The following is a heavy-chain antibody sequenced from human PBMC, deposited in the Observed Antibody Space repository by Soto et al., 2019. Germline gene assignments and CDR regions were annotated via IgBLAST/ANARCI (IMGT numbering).Heavy chain of an antibody. Sequence: QVQLVQSGAEVKKPGASVKVSCKASGYTFTSYAMHWVRQAPGQRLEWMGWINAGNGNTKYAQKFQGRVTITRDTSASTAYMELSSLRSEDTTVYYWARDISSGNSRYGMDDWGQGTPVTVSS. D-gene: IGHD6-19*01. CDR2: INAGNGNT. J-gene: IGHJ6*02. CDR1: GYTFTSYA. CDR3: ARDISSGNSRYGMDD. V-gene: IGHV1-3*01.